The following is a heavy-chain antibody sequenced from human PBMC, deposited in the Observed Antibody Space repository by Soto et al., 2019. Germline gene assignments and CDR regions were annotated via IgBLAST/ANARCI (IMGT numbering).Heavy chain of an antibody. V-gene: IGHV1-69*01. Sequence: SXKVSIKSSRVTFSSYAISWVREAPGQGLEWMGGIIPIFGTANYAQKFQGRVRITADESTSTAYMEPSSLRAEDTAVYSCASLRSAALFGMGVWGQGTKVTVYS. J-gene: IGHJ6*02. CDR3: ASLRSAALFGMGV. CDR1: RVTFSSYA. CDR2: IIPIFGTA. D-gene: IGHD3-3*01.